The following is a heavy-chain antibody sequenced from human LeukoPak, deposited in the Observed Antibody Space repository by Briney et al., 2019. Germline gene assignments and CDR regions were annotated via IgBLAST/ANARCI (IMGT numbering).Heavy chain of an antibody. V-gene: IGHV1-69*05. CDR1: GGTFSSYA. Sequence: SVKVSCKASGGTFSSYAISWVRQAPGQGLEWMGGIVPIFGTANYAQKFQGRVTITTDESTSTAYMELSSLRSEDTAVYYCARLGSSSPYYYYYMDVWGKGTTVTVSS. CDR3: ARLGSSSPYYYYYMDV. CDR2: IVPIFGTA. D-gene: IGHD6-13*01. J-gene: IGHJ6*03.